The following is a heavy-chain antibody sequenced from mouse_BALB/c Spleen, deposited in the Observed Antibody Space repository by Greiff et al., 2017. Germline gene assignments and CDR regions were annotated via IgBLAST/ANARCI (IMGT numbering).Heavy chain of an antibody. CDR3: ARSYVNPYAMDD. Sequence: VQLQQSGPELVKPGASVKISCKASGYTFTDYNMHWVKQSHGKSLEWIGYIYPYNGGTGYNQKFKSKATLTVDNSSSTAYMELRSLTSEDSAVYYCARSYVNPYAMDDWGQGTSVTVSS. J-gene: IGHJ4*01. D-gene: IGHD2-1*01. CDR1: GYTFTDYN. CDR2: IYPYNGGT. V-gene: IGHV1S29*02.